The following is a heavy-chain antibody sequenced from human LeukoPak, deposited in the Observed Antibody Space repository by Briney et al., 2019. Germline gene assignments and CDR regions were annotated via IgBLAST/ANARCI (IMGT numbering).Heavy chain of an antibody. CDR2: ISDSGGST. J-gene: IGHJ4*02. CDR1: GITLNNYG. Sequence: GGSLRVSCAVSGITLNNYGMSWVRQARGKGLEWVAGISDSGGSTKYADSVKGRFTISRDNPKNTLFLQMNSLRADDTAVYFCAKRGVVIRVFLVGFHKEAYYFESWGQGALVTVSS. D-gene: IGHD3/OR15-3a*01. CDR3: AKRGVVIRVFLVGFHKEAYYFES. V-gene: IGHV3-23*01.